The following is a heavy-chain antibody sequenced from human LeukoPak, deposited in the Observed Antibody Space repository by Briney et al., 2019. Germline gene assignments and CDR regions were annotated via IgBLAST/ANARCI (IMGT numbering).Heavy chain of an antibody. J-gene: IGHJ4*02. D-gene: IGHD1-1*01. CDR3: ARDPLGTRPGFDY. CDR2: ISNDGSNK. CDR1: GFTFSNYG. Sequence: PGGSLRLSCAASGFTFSNYGMHWVRQAPGKGLEWVAVISNDGSNKHYGDSVKGRFTISRDNSKNTLYLQMNSLRAEDTAVYYCARDPLGTRPGFDYWGQGTLVTVSS. V-gene: IGHV3-30*03.